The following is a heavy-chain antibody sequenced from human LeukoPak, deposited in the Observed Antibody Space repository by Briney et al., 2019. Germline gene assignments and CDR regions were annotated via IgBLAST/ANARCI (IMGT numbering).Heavy chain of an antibody. D-gene: IGHD6-13*01. V-gene: IGHV4-59*12. CDR1: GGSISSYY. Sequence: SETLSLTCTVSGGSISSYYWNWIRQPPGKGLEWIGYIYYSGSTNYNPSLKSRVTISVDTSKNQFSLKLSSVTAADTAVYYCARVRSAAGTGYFDFWGQGTLVTVSS. CDR2: IYYSGST. CDR3: ARVRSAAGTGYFDF. J-gene: IGHJ4*02.